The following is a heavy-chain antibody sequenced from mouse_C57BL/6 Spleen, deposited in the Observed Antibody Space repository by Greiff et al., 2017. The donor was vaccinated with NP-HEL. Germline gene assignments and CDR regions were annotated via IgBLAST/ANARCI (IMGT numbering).Heavy chain of an antibody. D-gene: IGHD1-1*01. CDR3: AREYYGRSYAWFAY. CDR1: GYTFTSYW. CDR2: INPSNGGT. J-gene: IGHJ3*01. Sequence: QVQLQQPGTDLVKPGASVKLSCKASGYTFTSYWMHWVKQRPGQGLEWIGNINPSNGGTNYNEKFKSKATLTVDKSSSTAYMQRSSLTSEDAAVYYCAREYYGRSYAWFAYWGQGTLVTVSA. V-gene: IGHV1-53*01.